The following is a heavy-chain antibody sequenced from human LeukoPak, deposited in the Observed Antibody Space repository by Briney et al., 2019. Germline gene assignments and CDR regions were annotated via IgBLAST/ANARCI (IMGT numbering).Heavy chain of an antibody. Sequence: GGSLRLSCAASGFTFSNAWTSWVRQAPGKGLEWVGRIKSKTDGGTTDYAAPVKGRFTISRDDSKNTLYLQMNSLKTEDTAVYYCTTKPCSSTSCYYYYGMDVWGKGTTVTVSS. CDR2: IKSKTDGGTT. V-gene: IGHV3-15*01. CDR3: TTKPCSSTSCYYYYGMDV. D-gene: IGHD2-2*01. J-gene: IGHJ6*04. CDR1: GFTFSNAW.